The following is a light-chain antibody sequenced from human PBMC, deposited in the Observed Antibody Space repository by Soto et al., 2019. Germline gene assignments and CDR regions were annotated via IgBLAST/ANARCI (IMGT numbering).Light chain of an antibody. CDR3: CSYVGNSAWV. Sequence: QSVLTQPASVSGSPGQSITISCTGTSSDVGSYNLVSWYQQHPGKAPKLLIYDDSKRPSGVSNRFSESKSGNTASLTISGLQAEDEADYYCCSYVGNSAWVFGSGTKLTVL. V-gene: IGLV2-23*01. CDR1: SSDVGSYNL. J-gene: IGLJ1*01. CDR2: DDS.